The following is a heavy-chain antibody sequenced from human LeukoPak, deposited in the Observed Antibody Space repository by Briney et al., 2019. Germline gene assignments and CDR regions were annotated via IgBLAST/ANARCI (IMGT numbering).Heavy chain of an antibody. D-gene: IGHD3-10*01. CDR3: ARGGTNYYYMDV. CDR2: ITGSGGNT. V-gene: IGHV3-23*01. Sequence: GGSLRLSCAASGFTFSNYGMNWVRQAPGKGLEWVSGITGSGGNTYYADSVKGRFTISRDNSKNTMYLQMNSLRAEDTAVYYCARGGTNYYYMDVWGNGTTVTVSS. CDR1: GFTFSNYG. J-gene: IGHJ6*03.